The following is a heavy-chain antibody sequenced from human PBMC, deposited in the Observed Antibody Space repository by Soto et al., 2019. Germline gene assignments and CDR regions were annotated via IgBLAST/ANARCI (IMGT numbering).Heavy chain of an antibody. CDR1: GFTFSNYW. V-gene: IGHV3-74*03. J-gene: IGHJ6*02. CDR2: VNNDGTDT. D-gene: IGHD6-13*01. Sequence: EVQLVESGGGLVQPGGSLRLSCAASGFTFSNYWMYWVRQAPGKGLVWVSRVNNDGTDTTHADSVKGRFTISRDNAENTLYLHMNSRRAEDTAVYYCARGGLQHALDVWGQGSTVTVSS. CDR3: ARGGLQHALDV.